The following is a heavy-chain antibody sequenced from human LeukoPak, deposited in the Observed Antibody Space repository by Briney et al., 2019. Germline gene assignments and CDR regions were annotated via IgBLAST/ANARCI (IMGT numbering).Heavy chain of an antibody. CDR1: GYSISSGYY. V-gene: IGHV4-38-2*02. CDR2: IYHSGST. J-gene: IGHJ3*02. Sequence: SETLSLTCTVSGYSISSGYYWGWIRQPPGKGLEWIGSIYHSGSTYYNPSLKSRVTISVDTAKNQFSLKLSSVTAADTAVYYCARDRYTMIVVVISDXFDXWGXXXMVTVSS. CDR3: ARDRYTMIVVVISDXFDX. D-gene: IGHD3-22*01.